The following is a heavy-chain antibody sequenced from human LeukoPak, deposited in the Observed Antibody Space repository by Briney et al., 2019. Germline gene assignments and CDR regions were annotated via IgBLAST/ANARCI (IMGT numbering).Heavy chain of an antibody. Sequence: VKVSCKASGGTFSSYAISWVRQAPGQGLEWMGGIIPIFGTANYAQKFLGRVTITADESTSTAYMELSSLRSEDTAVYYCARDRDPSQWLVYDYWGQGILVTVSS. D-gene: IGHD6-19*01. V-gene: IGHV1-69*01. CDR2: IIPIFGTA. J-gene: IGHJ4*02. CDR1: GGTFSSYA. CDR3: ARDRDPSQWLVYDY.